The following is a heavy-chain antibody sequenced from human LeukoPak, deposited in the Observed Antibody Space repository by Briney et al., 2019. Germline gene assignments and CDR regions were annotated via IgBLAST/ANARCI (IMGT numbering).Heavy chain of an antibody. CDR1: GFTFSRYW. CDR3: ARDDLIVVVPAAYYYYYYGMDV. CDR2: IKQDGSEQ. V-gene: IGHV3-7*03. Sequence: GGSLRLSCAASGFTFSRYWMTWVRQAPGKGPEWVANIKQDGSEQYYVDSVKGRFTISRDNAKNSLYLQMNSLRAEDTAVYYCARDDLIVVVPAAYYYYYYGMDVWGQGTTVTVSS. J-gene: IGHJ6*02. D-gene: IGHD2-2*01.